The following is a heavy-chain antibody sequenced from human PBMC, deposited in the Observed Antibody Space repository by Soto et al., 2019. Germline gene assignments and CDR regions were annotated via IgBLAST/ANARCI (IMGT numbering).Heavy chain of an antibody. J-gene: IGHJ4*02. Sequence: SETLSLTCTVSGCSISSYYWSWIRQPPGKGLEWIGYIYYSGSTNYNPSLKSRVTISVDTSKNQFSLKLSSVTAADTAVYYCARGRSFGNYFDYWGQGTLVTVSS. D-gene: IGHD6-13*01. CDR3: ARGRSFGNYFDY. CDR1: GCSISSYY. CDR2: IYYSGST. V-gene: IGHV4-59*01.